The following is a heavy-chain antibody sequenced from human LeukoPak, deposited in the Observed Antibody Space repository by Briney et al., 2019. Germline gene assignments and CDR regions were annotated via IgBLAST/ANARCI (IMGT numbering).Heavy chain of an antibody. V-gene: IGHV4-39*01. CDR2: LYYGGTT. CDR3: AARYCSDGGCHFFPDY. Sequence: SETLSLTCTVSGGSISSSNYYWGWIRQPPGKGLEWIGSLYYGGTTYYNASLRTRVSVSGDTSKNQFSLKLTSVTATDTAVYYCAARYCSDGGCHFFPDYWGQGTLVTVSS. D-gene: IGHD2-15*01. J-gene: IGHJ4*02. CDR1: GGSISSSNYY.